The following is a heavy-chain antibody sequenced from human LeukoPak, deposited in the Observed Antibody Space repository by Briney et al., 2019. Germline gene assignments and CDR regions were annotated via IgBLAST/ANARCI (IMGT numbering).Heavy chain of an antibody. CDR3: ARDFDYSNYYFDY. Sequence: GRSLRLSCAASGFTFSSYAMHWVRQAPGKGLEWVAVISYDGSNKYYADSVKGRFTISRDNSKNTLYLQMNSLRAEDTAVYYCARDFDYSNYYFDYWGQGTLVTVSS. V-gene: IGHV3-30-3*01. D-gene: IGHD4-11*01. CDR1: GFTFSSYA. J-gene: IGHJ4*02. CDR2: ISYDGSNK.